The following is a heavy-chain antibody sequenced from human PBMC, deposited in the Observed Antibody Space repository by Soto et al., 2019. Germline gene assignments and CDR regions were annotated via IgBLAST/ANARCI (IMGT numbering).Heavy chain of an antibody. Sequence: QVQLQESGPGLVKPSQTLSLTCSVSAGSISSGTYYWSWVRQRPGKGLEWIGYIDYSGTTYYNPSLESRVTISVDKSKSQFFLKLSSVTAADTAVYYCARTSGSYIDYWGQGTLVTVSS. J-gene: IGHJ4*02. V-gene: IGHV4-31*03. CDR3: ARTSGSYIDY. CDR1: AGSISSGTYY. D-gene: IGHD1-26*01. CDR2: IDYSGTT.